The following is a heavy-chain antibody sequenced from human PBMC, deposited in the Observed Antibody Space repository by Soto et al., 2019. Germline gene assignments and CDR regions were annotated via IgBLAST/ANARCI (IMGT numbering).Heavy chain of an antibody. CDR3: ARDLIHVVVTAGCFDY. V-gene: IGHV3-48*02. D-gene: IGHD2-21*02. Sequence: GGSLRLSCAASGFTFSSYSMNWVRQAPGKGLEWVSYISSSSSTIYYADSVKGRFTISRDNAKNSLYLQMNSLRDEDTAVYYCARDLIHVVVTAGCFDYWGQGTLVTVSS. CDR1: GFTFSSYS. J-gene: IGHJ4*02. CDR2: ISSSSSTI.